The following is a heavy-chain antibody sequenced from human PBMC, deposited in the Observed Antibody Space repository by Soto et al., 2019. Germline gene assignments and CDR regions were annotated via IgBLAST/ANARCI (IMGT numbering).Heavy chain of an antibody. V-gene: IGHV3-23*01. Sequence: EGSLRLSCAASGFTFSSYAMSWVRQAPGKGLEWVSAISGSGGSTYYADSVKGRFTISRDNSKNTLYLQMNSLRAEDTAVYYCAKDLEQQLVKYYFDYWGRGTLVTVSS. CDR1: GFTFSSYA. CDR3: AKDLEQQLVKYYFDY. J-gene: IGHJ4*02. CDR2: ISGSGGST. D-gene: IGHD6-13*01.